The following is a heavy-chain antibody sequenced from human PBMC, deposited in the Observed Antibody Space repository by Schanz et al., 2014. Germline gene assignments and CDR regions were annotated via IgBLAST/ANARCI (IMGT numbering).Heavy chain of an antibody. V-gene: IGHV3-23*01. CDR1: GFTFSSYA. Sequence: EGQLLESGGGLIQPRGSLRLSCAASGFTFSSYAMSWVRQAPGKGLEWVSTISASGGSTYYADSVKGRFTISRDNSKNTLYLQKNSLSAYDTAVFYSAKGMGFCSGGTCYDYEYYGLDVWGQGTTVTVSS. J-gene: IGHJ6*02. CDR2: ISASGGST. D-gene: IGHD2-15*01. CDR3: AKGMGFCSGGTCYDYEYYGLDV.